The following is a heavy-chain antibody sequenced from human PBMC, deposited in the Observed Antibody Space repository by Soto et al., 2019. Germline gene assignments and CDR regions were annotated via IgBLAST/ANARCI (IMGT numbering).Heavy chain of an antibody. D-gene: IGHD6-19*01. CDR3: AKESGGYSSGWYTPKNYYYYGMDV. Sequence: GGSLRLSCAASGFTFSSYGMHWVRQAPGKGLEWVAVISYDGSNKYCADSVKGRFTISRDNSKNTLYLQMNSLRAEDTAVYYCAKESGGYSSGWYTPKNYYYYGMDVWGQGTTVTVSS. CDR1: GFTFSSYG. CDR2: ISYDGSNK. V-gene: IGHV3-30*18. J-gene: IGHJ6*02.